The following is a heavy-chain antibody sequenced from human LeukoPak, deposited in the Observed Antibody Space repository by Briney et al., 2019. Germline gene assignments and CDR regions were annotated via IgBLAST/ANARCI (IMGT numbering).Heavy chain of an antibody. Sequence: ASVKVSCKTSGCTFSTYAIQWVRQAPGQRLEWMGWINGGDGDTKFSQKFQGRVTITRDTSASSSYMELSSLRSEDTAVYYCARSYIVVVPAVYFDYWGQGTLVTVSS. CDR1: GCTFSTYA. D-gene: IGHD2-2*01. V-gene: IGHV1-3*01. CDR2: INGGDGDT. CDR3: ARSYIVVVPAVYFDY. J-gene: IGHJ4*02.